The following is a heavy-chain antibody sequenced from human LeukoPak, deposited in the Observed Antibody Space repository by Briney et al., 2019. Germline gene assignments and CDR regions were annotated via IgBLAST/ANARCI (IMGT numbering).Heavy chain of an antibody. J-gene: IGHJ4*02. CDR3: ARGRVADTNYGY. V-gene: IGHV4-34*01. CDR2: IDHSGST. Sequence: PSETLSLTCTVSGGSISSYYWNWIRQPPGKGLEWMGEIDHSGSTNYNTSLKIRVTISVDTSKKQFSLKLNSVTAADTAVYYCARGRVADTNYGYWGQGTLVTVSS. CDR1: GGSISSYY. D-gene: IGHD4-17*01.